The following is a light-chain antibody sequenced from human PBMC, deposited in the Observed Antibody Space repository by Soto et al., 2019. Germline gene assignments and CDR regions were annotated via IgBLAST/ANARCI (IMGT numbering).Light chain of an antibody. J-gene: IGKJ4*01. CDR1: QSLFYSSNNKAY. CDR2: WAA. Sequence: DIVMTQSPESLAVPLGERATINCKSSQSLFYSSNNKAYLVWYQQKPAKPPKALIYWAATRVSGVPDRFSGSGSGTDFSLTISNLQPEEVSVYNFQQYLRLPLPFGGGTKVESK. V-gene: IGKV4-1*01. CDR3: QQYLRLPLP.